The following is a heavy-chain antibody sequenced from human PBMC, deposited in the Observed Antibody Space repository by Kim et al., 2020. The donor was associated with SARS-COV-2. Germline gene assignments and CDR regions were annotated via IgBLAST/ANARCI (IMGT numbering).Heavy chain of an antibody. Sequence: KYYADSVKGRFAISRDKSKNTLYLQMSSLRAEDTAVYYCARDSGSPWFDPWGQGTLVTVSS. CDR2: K. J-gene: IGHJ5*02. D-gene: IGHD3-10*01. V-gene: IGHV3-33*01. CDR3: ARDSGSPWFDP.